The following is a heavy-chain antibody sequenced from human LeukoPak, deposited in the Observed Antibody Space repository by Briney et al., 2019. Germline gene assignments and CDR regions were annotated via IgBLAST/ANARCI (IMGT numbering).Heavy chain of an antibody. D-gene: IGHD1-7*01. J-gene: IGHJ4*02. Sequence: SETLSLTCTVSGGSISSSSYYWGWIRQPPGKGLEWIGSIYHSGSTYYNPSLKSRVTISVDTSKNQFSLKLSSVTAADTAVYYCARLKTTTPSYYFDYWGQGTLVTVSS. V-gene: IGHV4-39*01. CDR3: ARLKTTTPSYYFDY. CDR2: IYHSGST. CDR1: GGSISSSSYY.